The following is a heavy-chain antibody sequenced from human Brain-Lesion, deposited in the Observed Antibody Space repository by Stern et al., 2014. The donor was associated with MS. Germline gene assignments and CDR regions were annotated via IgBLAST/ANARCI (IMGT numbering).Heavy chain of an antibody. CDR2: VNNDGRRT. Sequence: EVQLVDPGGGLVQPGGSLRLSWAASGFTFSNYWMHWVRQAPGQGLGWVSRVNNDGRRTSYADSVKGRFTMSRDNAKNTLYLQMNSLRVEDTAIYYCARGERWFDSWGQGTLVTVSS. CDR1: GFTFSNYW. V-gene: IGHV3-74*02. D-gene: IGHD3-10*01. CDR3: ARGERWFDS. J-gene: IGHJ5*01.